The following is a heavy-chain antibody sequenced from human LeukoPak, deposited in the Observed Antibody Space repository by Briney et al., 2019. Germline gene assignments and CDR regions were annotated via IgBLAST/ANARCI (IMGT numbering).Heavy chain of an antibody. V-gene: IGHV3-30*18. J-gene: IGHJ4*02. CDR2: ISYDGSNK. CDR1: GFTFSSYG. CDR3: AKDGAAATTADY. Sequence: GGSLRLSCAASGFTFSSYGMHWVRQAPGKGLEWVAVISYDGSNKYYADSVKGRFTISRDNPKNTLYLQTNSLRAEDTAVYYCAKDGAAATTADYWGQGTLVTVSS. D-gene: IGHD6-13*01.